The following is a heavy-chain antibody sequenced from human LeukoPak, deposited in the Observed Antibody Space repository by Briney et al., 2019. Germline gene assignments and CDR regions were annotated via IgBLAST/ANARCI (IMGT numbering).Heavy chain of an antibody. CDR2: IYYSGST. CDR3: ARSVATAGRPDY. D-gene: IGHD6-13*01. J-gene: IGHJ4*02. Sequence: SETLSLTCAVSGGSISTYYWSWIRQPPGKGLEWIGYIYYSGSTNYNPSLKSRVTMSVDTSKNQFSLKLSSVTAADTAVYYCARSVATAGRPDYGGQGTLVTVSS. V-gene: IGHV4-59*01. CDR1: GGSISTYY.